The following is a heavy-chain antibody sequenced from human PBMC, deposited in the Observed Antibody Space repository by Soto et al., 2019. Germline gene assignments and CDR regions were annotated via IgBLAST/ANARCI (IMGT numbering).Heavy chain of an antibody. V-gene: IGHV4-38-2*01. CDR3: ARVGPWVPYYYDSSPYTFENWFDP. CDR2: IYHGGST. Sequence: LSLTCAVSGYSISSGYYWGWLRQPPGKGLEWIGGIYHGGSTYYNPSLNSRVTLSIDMTNNHVSLILNSVTAADTAVYYCARVGPWVPYYYDSSPYTFENWFDPWGQGTLVTVSS. J-gene: IGHJ5*02. CDR1: GYSISSGYY. D-gene: IGHD3-22*01.